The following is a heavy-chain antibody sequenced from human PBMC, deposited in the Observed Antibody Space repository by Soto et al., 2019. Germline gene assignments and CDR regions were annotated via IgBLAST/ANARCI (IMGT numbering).Heavy chain of an antibody. J-gene: IGHJ4*02. Sequence: GGSLRLSCTVSGFTIGDYAMSWFRQAPGKGLEWISLIRGKAYGGTTEYAASVKGRFTISRDDSESSVRLQMNSLKTEDTAIYYCIRGGAYVAVDYWGQGILVTVSS. D-gene: IGHD3-16*01. CDR1: GFTIGDYA. CDR2: IRGKAYGGTT. CDR3: IRGGAYVAVDY. V-gene: IGHV3-49*03.